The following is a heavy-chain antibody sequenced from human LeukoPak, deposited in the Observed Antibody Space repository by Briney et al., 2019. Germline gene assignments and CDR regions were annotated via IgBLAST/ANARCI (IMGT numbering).Heavy chain of an antibody. D-gene: IGHD3-16*01. CDR1: GDSISSYF. CDR2: VCYNGST. CDR3: ATSGGFNSPRHY. V-gene: IGHV4-59*01. J-gene: IGHJ4*02. Sequence: PSETLSLTCSVSGDSISSYFWAWIRQPPGKGVEWIGYVCYNGSTNYNPSLRNRVAISIDTSKNQFSLKLNSATAADTAVYYCATSGGFNSPRHYWGQGTLVTVSS.